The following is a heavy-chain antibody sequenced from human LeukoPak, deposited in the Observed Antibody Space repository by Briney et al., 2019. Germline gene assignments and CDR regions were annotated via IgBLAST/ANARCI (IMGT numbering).Heavy chain of an antibody. CDR2: INPNSGGT. J-gene: IGHJ4*02. CDR3: ARERLTAMVDY. D-gene: IGHD5-18*01. V-gene: IGHV1-2*02. CDR1: GYTFTSYG. Sequence: ASVKVSCKASGYTFTSYGISWVRQAPGQGLEWMGWINPNSGGTNYAQKFQGRVTMTRDTSISTAYMELSRLRSDDTAVYYCARERLTAMVDYWGQGTLVTVSS.